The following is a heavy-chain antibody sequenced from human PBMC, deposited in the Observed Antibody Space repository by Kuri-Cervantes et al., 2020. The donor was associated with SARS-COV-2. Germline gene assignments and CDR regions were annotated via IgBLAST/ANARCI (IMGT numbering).Heavy chain of an antibody. V-gene: IGHV3-33*01. CDR1: GFIFSDYG. J-gene: IGHJ4*02. Sequence: SLKISCPTSGFIFSDYGMHWVRQAPGKGLEWVAVIWSDGSNKYYADSVKGRFTISRDNSKSTLYLQMNNLRPEDTAIYFCSRGGYRYDKPGVYFDYWGQGTLVTVSS. D-gene: IGHD5-18*01. CDR3: SRGGYRYDKPGVYFDY. CDR2: IWSDGSNK.